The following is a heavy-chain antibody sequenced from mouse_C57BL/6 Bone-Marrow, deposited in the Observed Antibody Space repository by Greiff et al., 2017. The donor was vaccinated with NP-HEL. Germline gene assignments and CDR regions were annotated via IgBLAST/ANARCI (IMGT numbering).Heavy chain of an antibody. CDR1: GYTFTSYW. V-gene: IGHV1-72*01. J-gene: IGHJ4*01. CDR3: ARGGGTGRRYSYAMDY. CDR2: IDPNSGGT. Sequence: QVQLQQPGAELVKPGASVKLSCKASGYTFTSYWMHWVKQRPGRGLEWIGRIDPNSGGTKYNEKFKSKATLTVDKPSSTAYMQLSSLTSEDPAVYYGARGGGTGRRYSYAMDYWGQGTSVTVSS. D-gene: IGHD4-1*01.